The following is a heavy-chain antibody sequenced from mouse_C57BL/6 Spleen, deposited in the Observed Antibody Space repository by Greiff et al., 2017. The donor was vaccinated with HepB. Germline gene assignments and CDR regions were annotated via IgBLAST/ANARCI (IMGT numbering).Heavy chain of an antibody. Sequence: VQLQQPGAELVMPGASVKLSCKASGYNFTSYWMHWVKQRPGQGLEWIGEIDPSDSYTNYNQKFKGKSTLTVDKSSSTAYMQLSSLTSEDSAVYYCARARYSNYGYFDVWGTGTTVTVSS. CDR3: ARARYSNYGYFDV. CDR1: GYNFTSYW. J-gene: IGHJ1*03. V-gene: IGHV1-69*01. D-gene: IGHD2-5*01. CDR2: IDPSDSYT.